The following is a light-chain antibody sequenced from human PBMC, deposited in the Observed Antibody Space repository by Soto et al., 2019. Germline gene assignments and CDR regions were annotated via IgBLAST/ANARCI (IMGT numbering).Light chain of an antibody. CDR1: QYVDRY. CDR2: SAS. Sequence: DIQMTQSPSSLSASVGDSVTITCRTSQYVDRYLSWYQQIPGRAPKLLIYSASILVTGVPPRFRGSASGTEFTLSISSLQREDFATYFCQQSSNIPWTFGQGTKVEMK. J-gene: IGKJ1*01. V-gene: IGKV1-39*01. CDR3: QQSSNIPWT.